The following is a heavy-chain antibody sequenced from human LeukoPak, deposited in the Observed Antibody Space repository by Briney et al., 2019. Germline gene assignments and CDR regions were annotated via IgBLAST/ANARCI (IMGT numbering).Heavy chain of an antibody. Sequence: GGSLRLSCAVSGFTFSSYAVSWVRQAPGKGLEWVSVISGSGGSTYYSDSVKGRFTISRDNSKNTLYLQMNSLRAEDTAVYYCAKDWDSWSGYSAFDIWGQGTMVTVSS. D-gene: IGHD3-3*01. CDR1: GFTFSSYA. CDR2: ISGSGGST. CDR3: AKDWDSWSGYSAFDI. V-gene: IGHV3-23*01. J-gene: IGHJ3*02.